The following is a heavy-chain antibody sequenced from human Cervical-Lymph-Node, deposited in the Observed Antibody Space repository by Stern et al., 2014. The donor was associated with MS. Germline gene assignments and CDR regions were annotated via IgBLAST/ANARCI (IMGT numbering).Heavy chain of an antibody. V-gene: IGHV1-18*01. CDR1: GYTFTTYG. CDR2: ISADSGNP. Sequence: QMQLVQSGTEVKKPGASVLVSCKASGYTFTTYGITWVRQAPGQGLEWMGWISADSGNPKYAQKFQDRVTMTRDTTTGTAYMEVRSLRSEDTAVYYCARDKMHAFDYWGQGTQVTVPS. CDR3: ARDKMHAFDY. J-gene: IGHJ4*02. D-gene: IGHD2-8*01.